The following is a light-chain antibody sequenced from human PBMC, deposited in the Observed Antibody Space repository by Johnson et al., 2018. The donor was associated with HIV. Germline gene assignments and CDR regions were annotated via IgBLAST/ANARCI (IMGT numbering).Light chain of an antibody. Sequence: QAVLTQPPSVSAAPGQKVTISCSGSSSNIGNNYVSWYQQVPGTAPKLLIYDNNKRPPGIPDRFSGSKSGTSATLGITGLQTGAEADYYCGTWDSSLSAARVFGTGTKVTVL. J-gene: IGLJ1*01. CDR3: GTWDSSLSAARV. V-gene: IGLV1-51*01. CDR2: DNN. CDR1: SSNIGNNY.